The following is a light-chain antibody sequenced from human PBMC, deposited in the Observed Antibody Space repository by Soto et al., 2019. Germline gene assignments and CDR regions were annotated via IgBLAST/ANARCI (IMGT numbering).Light chain of an antibody. Sequence: EIVLTQSPGTLSLSPGERATLSCRASQSVSSYLAWFQQKPGQAPRLLIYGASTRATGIPGRFSGSGSGTDFTLTISRLEPEDFAVYYCQQYGSSLSWTFGQGTKVEIK. CDR2: GAS. V-gene: IGKV3-20*01. J-gene: IGKJ1*01. CDR1: QSVSSY. CDR3: QQYGSSLSWT.